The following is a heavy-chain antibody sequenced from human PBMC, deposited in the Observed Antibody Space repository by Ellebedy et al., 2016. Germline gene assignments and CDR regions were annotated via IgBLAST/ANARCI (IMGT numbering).Heavy chain of an antibody. CDR3: ARSGTVDSYYYGMDV. V-gene: IGHV4-59*12. CDR1: GGSISSYY. CDR2: IYYSGST. J-gene: IGHJ6*02. D-gene: IGHD4-11*01. Sequence: SETLSLTXTVSGGSISSYYWSWIRQPPGKGLEWIGYIYYSGSTNYNPSLKSRVTISVDKSKNQFSLKLSSVTAADTAVYYCARSGTVDSYYYGMDVWGQGTTVTVSS.